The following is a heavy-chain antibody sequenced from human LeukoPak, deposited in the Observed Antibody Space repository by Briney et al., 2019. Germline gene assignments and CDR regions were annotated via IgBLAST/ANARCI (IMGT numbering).Heavy chain of an antibody. D-gene: IGHD3-10*01. J-gene: IGHJ3*02. V-gene: IGHV4-59*01. Sequence: SETLSLTCAVYGGSFSGYYWSWIRQPPGKGLEWIGYIYYSGSTNYNPSLKSRVTISVDTSKNQFSLKLSSVTAADTAVYYCARIGEGGAFDIWGQGTMVTVSS. CDR1: GGSFSGYY. CDR2: IYYSGST. CDR3: ARIGEGGAFDI.